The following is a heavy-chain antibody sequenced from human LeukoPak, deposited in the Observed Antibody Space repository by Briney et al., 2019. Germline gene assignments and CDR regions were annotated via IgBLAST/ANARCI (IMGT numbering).Heavy chain of an antibody. D-gene: IGHD6-13*01. V-gene: IGHV1-46*01. Sequence: ASVKVSCKASGYTFTSYYMHWVRQAPGQGPEWMGIINPSGGSTSYAQKFQGRVTMTRDTSTSTVYMELSSLRSEDTAVYYCARDGIAAAAFDPWGQGTLVTVSS. CDR3: ARDGIAAAAFDP. CDR1: GYTFTSYY. J-gene: IGHJ5*02. CDR2: INPSGGST.